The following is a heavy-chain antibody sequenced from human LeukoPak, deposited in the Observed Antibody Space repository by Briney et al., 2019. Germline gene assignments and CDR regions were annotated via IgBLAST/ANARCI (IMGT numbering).Heavy chain of an antibody. V-gene: IGHV4-59*01. D-gene: IGHD3-22*01. CDR1: GGSISSYY. Sequence: SETLSLTCTVSGGSISSYYWSWIRQPPGKGLEWIGYIYYSGSTNYNPSLKSRVTISVDTSKNQFSLKLSSVTAADTAVYYCARRYYYDSSGERGTYYFDYWGQGTLVTVSS. CDR2: IYYSGST. J-gene: IGHJ4*02. CDR3: ARRYYYDSSGERGTYYFDY.